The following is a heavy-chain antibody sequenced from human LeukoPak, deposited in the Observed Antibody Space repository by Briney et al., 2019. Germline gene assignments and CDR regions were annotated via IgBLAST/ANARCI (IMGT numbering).Heavy chain of an antibody. CDR3: ARGRLRGDKYDYGDIDS. Sequence: GGSLRLSCAASGFTYSSYWMSWVRQAPGKGLEWVANIKHDGSEKYYVDSVKGRFTISRDNAKSSLHLQMNSLRAEDTSIYYCARGRLRGDKYDYGDIDSWGQGALVTVSS. D-gene: IGHD3-16*01. CDR2: IKHDGSEK. J-gene: IGHJ4*02. CDR1: GFTYSSYW. V-gene: IGHV3-7*01.